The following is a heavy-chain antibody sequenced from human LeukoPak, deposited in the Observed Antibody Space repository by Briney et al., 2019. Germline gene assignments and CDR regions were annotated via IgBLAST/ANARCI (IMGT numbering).Heavy chain of an antibody. CDR2: ISGDGGST. Sequence: GGSLRLSCAASGFTFDDYDMHWVRQAPGKGLEWVSLISGDGGSTYYADCVKGRFTICRDNSKNSLYLQMNSLRTEDTALYYCAKGPCTNGVCYAYYFDYWGQGTLVTVSS. CDR1: GFTFDDYD. CDR3: AKGPCTNGVCYAYYFDY. D-gene: IGHD2-8*01. V-gene: IGHV3-43*02. J-gene: IGHJ4*02.